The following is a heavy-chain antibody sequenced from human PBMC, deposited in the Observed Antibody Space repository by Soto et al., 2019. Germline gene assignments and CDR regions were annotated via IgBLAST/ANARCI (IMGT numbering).Heavy chain of an antibody. CDR3: ARDICSNSCYNDAFDI. Sequence: QVQLVQSGAEVKKPGSSVKVSCKASGGTFSSYAISWVRQAPGQGLEWMGGIIPIFGTANYAQKFQGRVTITADKSTSTAYMELSSLRSEDTAVYYCARDICSNSCYNDAFDIWGQGTMVTVSS. CDR2: IIPIFGTA. V-gene: IGHV1-69*06. CDR1: GGTFSSYA. J-gene: IGHJ3*02. D-gene: IGHD2-2*02.